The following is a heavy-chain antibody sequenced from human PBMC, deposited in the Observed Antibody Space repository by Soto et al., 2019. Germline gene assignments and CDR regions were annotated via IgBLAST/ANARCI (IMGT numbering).Heavy chain of an antibody. Sequence: EVQLLDSGGGLVQPGGSLRLSCAASGFTFSNYVMNWVRQAPGKGLDWVTAISASGGSTYYADSVKGRFTISRDNSKNTLYLHMSRLRAEDTAVYYCAKGPLGSGYDLDHWGQGTLVTVSS. CDR2: ISASGGST. CDR1: GFTFSNYV. V-gene: IGHV3-23*01. CDR3: AKGPLGSGYDLDH. D-gene: IGHD5-12*01. J-gene: IGHJ4*02.